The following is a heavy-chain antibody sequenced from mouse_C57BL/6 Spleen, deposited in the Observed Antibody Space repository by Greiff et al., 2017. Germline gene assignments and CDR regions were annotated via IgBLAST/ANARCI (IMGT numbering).Heavy chain of an antibody. CDR1: GFTFSSYG. Sequence: EVKLVESGGDLVKPGGSLKLSCAASGFTFSSYGMSWVRQTPDKRLEWVATISSGGSYTYYPDSVKGRFTISRDNAKNTLYLQMSSLKSEDTGMDYSARYYGNCVGALEYEAMDYWGQGTSVTVSS. CDR3: ARYYGNCVGALEYEAMDY. J-gene: IGHJ4*01. CDR2: ISSGGSYT. D-gene: IGHD2-1*01. V-gene: IGHV5-6*02.